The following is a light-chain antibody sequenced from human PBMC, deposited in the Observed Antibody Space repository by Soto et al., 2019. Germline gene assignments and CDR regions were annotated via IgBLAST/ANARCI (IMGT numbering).Light chain of an antibody. J-gene: IGKJ5*01. CDR3: QQYGSSPPSST. V-gene: IGKV3-20*01. CDR2: GAS. CDR1: QSVSSGY. Sequence: EIVLTHSPGTLSLSPWERATLSSSASQSVSSGYLAWYQQKPGQAPRLLIYGASNRATDIPDRFSGRGSGTDFTLTISRLEPEDFAVYYCQQYGSSPPSSTFGQGTRLEIK.